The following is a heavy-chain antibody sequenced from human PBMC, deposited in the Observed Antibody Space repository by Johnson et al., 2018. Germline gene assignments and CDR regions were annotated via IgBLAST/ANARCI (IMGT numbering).Heavy chain of an antibody. Sequence: VQLVQSGGGVVQPGRSLRLSCAASGFTFSSYGMHWVRQAPGTGLEWVAVISYDGSNKYYADSVKGRFTISRDNSKNTLYLQMTSLRAEDTAVYYCAKREGYSGYDYYYYYMDVWGKGTTVTVSS. V-gene: IGHV3-30*18. CDR3: AKREGYSGYDYYYYYMDV. D-gene: IGHD5-12*01. CDR2: ISYDGSNK. J-gene: IGHJ6*03. CDR1: GFTFSSYG.